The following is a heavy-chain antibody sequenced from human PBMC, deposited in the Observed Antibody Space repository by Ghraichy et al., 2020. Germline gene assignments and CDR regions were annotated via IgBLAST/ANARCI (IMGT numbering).Heavy chain of an antibody. J-gene: IGHJ3*02. CDR1: GFTFSSFA. CDR2: ISGSGDGT. V-gene: IGHV3-23*01. Sequence: GGSLRLSCEASGFTFSSFAMSWVRQAPRKGLEWVSTISGSGDGTSHADSVKGRFTISRDNSKNTLFLQMNNLRVEDTAVYFCATHYYESSGQYAGAFDIWGQGTMLTVSS. D-gene: IGHD3-22*01. CDR3: ATHYYESSGQYAGAFDI.